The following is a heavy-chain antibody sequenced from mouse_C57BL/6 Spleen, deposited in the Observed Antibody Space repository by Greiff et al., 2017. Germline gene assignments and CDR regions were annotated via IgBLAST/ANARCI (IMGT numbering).Heavy chain of an antibody. Sequence: PTATVDFSRYWMSWVRRAPGKGLEWIGEINPDSSTINYAPSLKDKFIISRDNAKNTLYLQMSKVRSEDTALYYCARHGSSYHYYAMDYWGQGTSVTVSS. CDR3: ARHGSSYHYYAMDY. D-gene: IGHD1-1*01. CDR1: TVDFSRYW. CDR2: INPDSSTI. J-gene: IGHJ4*01. V-gene: IGHV4-1*01.